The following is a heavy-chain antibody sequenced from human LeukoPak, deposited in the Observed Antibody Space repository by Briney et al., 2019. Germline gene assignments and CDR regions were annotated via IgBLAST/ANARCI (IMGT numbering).Heavy chain of an antibody. CDR2: IIPIFGTA. CDR3: ARAKEGYFDWLSYFDY. Sequence: GASVKVSCKASGGTFISYAISWVRQAPGQGLEWMGGIIPIFGTANYAQKFQGRVTITADESTSTAYMELSSLRSEDTAVYYCARAKEGYFDWLSYFDYWGQGTLVTVSS. CDR1: GGTFISYA. D-gene: IGHD3-9*01. J-gene: IGHJ4*02. V-gene: IGHV1-69*13.